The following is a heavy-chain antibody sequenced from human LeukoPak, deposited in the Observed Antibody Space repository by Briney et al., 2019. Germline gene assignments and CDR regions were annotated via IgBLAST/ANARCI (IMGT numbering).Heavy chain of an antibody. J-gene: IGHJ4*02. Sequence: SETLSLTCAVFGGSFSGYYWNWIRQPPGKGLEWIGQISPSRNTNYNPSLKSRVTISVDTSKKQFSLKLSSVTAADTAVYYCARRYDFWSGYPTPLDYWGQGTLVTVSS. V-gene: IGHV4-34*01. CDR2: ISPSRNT. CDR1: GGSFSGYY. D-gene: IGHD3-3*01. CDR3: ARRYDFWSGYPTPLDY.